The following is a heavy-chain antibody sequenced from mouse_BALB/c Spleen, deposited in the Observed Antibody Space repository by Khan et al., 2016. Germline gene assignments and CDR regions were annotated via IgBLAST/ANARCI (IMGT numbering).Heavy chain of an antibody. CDR3: ARRGYYGSSYAWFAY. Sequence: VQLQQSGPELVKPGASVKISCKASGYTFTSYVMHWVKQKPGQGLEWIGYINPYNDGTKYNEKFKGKATLTSDKSSSTAYMELSSLTSEDSAVYYCARRGYYGSSYAWFAYWGQGTLVTVSA. D-gene: IGHD1-1*01. J-gene: IGHJ3*01. CDR1: GYTFTSYV. V-gene: IGHV1S136*01. CDR2: INPYNDGT.